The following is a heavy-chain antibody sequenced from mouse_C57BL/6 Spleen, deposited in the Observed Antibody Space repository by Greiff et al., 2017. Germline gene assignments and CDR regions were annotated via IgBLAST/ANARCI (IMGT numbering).Heavy chain of an antibody. CDR1: GFTIKDDY. D-gene: IGHD2-4*01. CDR3: TTGYDYDLDD. CDR2: IDPENGAT. J-gene: IGHJ2*01. V-gene: IGHV14-4*01. Sequence: EVQLQQSGAELVRPGASVTLSCTASGFTIKDDYMHWVKQRPEQGLEWIGWIDPENGATEYASKFQGLANRPADTSSNTAYLQLSGLTSEDTAVYYCTTGYDYDLDDWGQGTTLTVSS.